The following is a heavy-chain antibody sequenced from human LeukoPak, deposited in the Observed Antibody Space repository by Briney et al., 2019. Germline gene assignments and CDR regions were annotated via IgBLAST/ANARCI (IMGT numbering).Heavy chain of an antibody. D-gene: IGHD2-2*01. V-gene: IGHV6-1*01. J-gene: IGHJ5*02. CDR3: ARRLTQYDCFDP. Sequence: SQTLSLTCAISGDSVSSSSVTWNWIRQSPSRGLEWLGRTYYRSTWYNDYAVSVSGRITVNPDTSKNQFSLHLNSVTPEDTAVYYCARRLTQYDCFDPWGQGILVTVSS. CDR1: GDSVSSSSVT. CDR2: TYYRSTWYN.